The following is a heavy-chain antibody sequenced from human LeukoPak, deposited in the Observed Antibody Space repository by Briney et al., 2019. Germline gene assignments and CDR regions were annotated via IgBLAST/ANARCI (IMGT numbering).Heavy chain of an antibody. CDR2: IIPIFGTA. CDR1: GYTFTSYD. D-gene: IGHD3-22*01. V-gene: IGHV1-69*05. J-gene: IGHJ4*02. Sequence: PGASVKVSCKASGYTFTSYDINWVRQATGQGLEWMGGIIPIFGTANYAQKFQGRVTITTDESTSTAYMELSSLRSEDTAVYYCARSRTPYYDSSGFDYWGQGTLVTVSS. CDR3: ARSRTPYYDSSGFDY.